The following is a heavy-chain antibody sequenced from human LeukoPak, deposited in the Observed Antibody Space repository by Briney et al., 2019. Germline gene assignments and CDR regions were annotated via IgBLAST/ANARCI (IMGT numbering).Heavy chain of an antibody. CDR1: GYTFTSYG. D-gene: IGHD3-22*01. Sequence: GASVKVSCKASGYTFTSYGISWVRQAPGQGLEWMGWISAYNGNTNYAQKLQGRVTMTTDTSTSTAYMELRSLRSDDTAVYYCARFRKNYYDSSGYYYYYYYMDVWGKGTTVAASS. CDR3: ARFRKNYYDSSGYYYYYYYMDV. J-gene: IGHJ6*03. CDR2: ISAYNGNT. V-gene: IGHV1-18*01.